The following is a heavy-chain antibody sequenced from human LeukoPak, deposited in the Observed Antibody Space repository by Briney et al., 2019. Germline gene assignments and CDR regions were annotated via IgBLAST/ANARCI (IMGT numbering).Heavy chain of an antibody. V-gene: IGHV1-18*04. CDR3: ARIGGSGSYGVYYYFDY. J-gene: IGHJ4*02. D-gene: IGHD1-26*01. Sequence: ASVKVSCKASGYTFTSYYMHWVRQAPGQGLEWMGWVSAYNGNTNYAQKLQGRVTMTTDTSTSTAYMELRSLRSDDTAVYYCARIGGSGSYGVYYYFDYWGQGTLVTVSS. CDR1: GYTFTSYY. CDR2: VSAYNGNT.